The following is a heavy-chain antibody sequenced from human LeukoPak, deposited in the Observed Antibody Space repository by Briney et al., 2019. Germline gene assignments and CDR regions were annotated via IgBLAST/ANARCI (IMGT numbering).Heavy chain of an antibody. J-gene: IGHJ4*02. Sequence: SETLSLTCTVSGGSISSYYWSWIRQPPGKGLEWIGYIYYSGSTNYNPSLKSRVTISVDTSKNQFSLKLSSVTAADTAVYYCARAPWKYYYDSSGYYPYFDYWGQGTLVTVSS. CDR1: GGSISSYY. CDR2: IYYSGST. V-gene: IGHV4-59*08. D-gene: IGHD3-22*01. CDR3: ARAPWKYYYDSSGYYPYFDY.